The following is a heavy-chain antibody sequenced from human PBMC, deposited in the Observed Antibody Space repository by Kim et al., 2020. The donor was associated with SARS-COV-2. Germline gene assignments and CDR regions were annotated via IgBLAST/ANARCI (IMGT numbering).Heavy chain of an antibody. CDR2: ISYDGSNK. D-gene: IGHD6-19*01. CDR1: GFTFSSYA. CDR3: ARDGSGWEPFDY. V-gene: IGHV3-30-3*01. J-gene: IGHJ4*02. Sequence: GGSLRLSCAASGFTFSSYAMHWVRQAPGKGLEWVAVISYDGSNKYYADSVKGRFTISRDNSKNTLYLQMNSLRAEDTAVYYCARDGSGWEPFDYWGQGTLVTVSS.